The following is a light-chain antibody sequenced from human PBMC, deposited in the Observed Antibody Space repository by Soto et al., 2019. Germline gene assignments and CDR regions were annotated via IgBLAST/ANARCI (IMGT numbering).Light chain of an antibody. V-gene: IGLV2-8*01. CDR3: TSYAGSNNSV. CDR1: SSDVGAYNY. J-gene: IGLJ3*02. CDR2: EVS. Sequence: QSVLTQPPSASGSPEQSVTISCTGTSSDVGAYNYVSWYQQHPGKAPKLILYEVSKRPSGVPDRFSGSKSVNTASLTVSGLRAEDEADYYCTSYAGSNNSVFGGGTKVTVL.